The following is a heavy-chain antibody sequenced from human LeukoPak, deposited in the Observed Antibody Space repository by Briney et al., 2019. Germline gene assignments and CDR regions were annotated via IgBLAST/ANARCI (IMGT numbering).Heavy chain of an antibody. CDR1: GGSILGGYFY. CDR2: VDASGST. Sequence: SETLSLTCTVSGGSILGGYFYWGWVRQPAGKRLEWIGRVDASGSTNYNPSLRSRVIISVDTSKNQFSLNLTSVTAADTAVYYCARWGVGFSNHGFDYWGQGSLVIVSP. D-gene: IGHD1-26*01. J-gene: IGHJ4*02. V-gene: IGHV4-61*02. CDR3: ARWGVGFSNHGFDY.